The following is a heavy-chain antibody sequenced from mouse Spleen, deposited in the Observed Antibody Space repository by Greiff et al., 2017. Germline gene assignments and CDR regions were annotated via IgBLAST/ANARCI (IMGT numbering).Heavy chain of an antibody. CDR1: GFTFSDYY. Sequence: EVKLMESEGGLVQPGSSMKLSCTASGFTFSDYYMAWVRQVPEKGLEWVANINYDGSSTYYLDSLKSRFIISRDNAKNILYLQMSSLKSEDTATYYCARLWLYWYFDVWGAGTTVTVSS. CDR2: INYDGSST. V-gene: IGHV5-16*01. D-gene: IGHD1-1*02. CDR3: ARLWLYWYFDV. J-gene: IGHJ1*01.